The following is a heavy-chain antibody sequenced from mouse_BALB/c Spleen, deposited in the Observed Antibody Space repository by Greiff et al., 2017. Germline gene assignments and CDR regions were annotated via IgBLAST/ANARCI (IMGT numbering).Heavy chain of an antibody. CDR3: ARVQAWFAY. V-gene: IGHV5-4*02. CDR2: ISDGGSYT. D-gene: IGHD2-14*01. J-gene: IGHJ3*01. CDR1: GFTFSDYY. Sequence: EVQVVESGGGLVKPGGSLKLSCAASGFTFSDYYMYWVRQTPEKRLEWVATISDGGSYTYYPDSVKGRFTISRDNAKNNLYLQMSSLKSEDTAMYYCARVQAWFAYWGQGTLVTVSA.